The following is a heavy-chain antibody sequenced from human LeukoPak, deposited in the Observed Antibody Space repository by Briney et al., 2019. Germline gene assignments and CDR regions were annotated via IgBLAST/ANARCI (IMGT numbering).Heavy chain of an antibody. V-gene: IGHV1-46*01. CDR2: INPRGVST. CDR3: ARHSLEMAGTSSSWFDY. J-gene: IGHJ4*02. Sequence: AAVKVSCKASGYTFTNYYIHWVRQAPGQGLEWMGIINPRGVSTSYAQKFQGRVTMTRDTYTSTVYMELRSLMSEDTAVYYCARHSLEMAGTSSSWFDYWGQGTQVTVSS. D-gene: IGHD6-13*01. CDR1: GYTFTNYY.